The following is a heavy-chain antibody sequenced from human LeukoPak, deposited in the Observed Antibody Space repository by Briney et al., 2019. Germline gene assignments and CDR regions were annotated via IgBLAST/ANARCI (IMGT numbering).Heavy chain of an antibody. CDR3: ACSGGSFDHPLFDY. J-gene: IGHJ4*02. V-gene: IGHV1-69*05. CDR2: IIPIFGTA. D-gene: IGHD2-15*01. CDR1: GGTFSSYA. Sequence: GASVMVSCKASGGTFSSYAISWVRQAPGQGLEWMGRIIPIFGTANYAQKFQGRVTITTDESTSTAYMELSSLRSEDTAVYYCACSGGSFDHPLFDYWGQGTLVTVSS.